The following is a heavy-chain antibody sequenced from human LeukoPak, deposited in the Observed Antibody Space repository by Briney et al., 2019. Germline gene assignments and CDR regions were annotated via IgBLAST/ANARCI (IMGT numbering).Heavy chain of an antibody. V-gene: IGHV3-74*01. CDR1: GYSVSSYW. CDR3: ERDVGGAGSF. D-gene: IGHD3-10*01. CDR2: IDTYGRTN. J-gene: IGHJ4*02. Sequence: GGSLRLSFSPSGYSVSSYWSQCVRQVPGKGLVWVSRIDTYGRTNDYADSMHSRFTISRDNVKNTLYLQMNSLKAEDTAVYYCERDVGGAGSFWGQGTLVTVSS.